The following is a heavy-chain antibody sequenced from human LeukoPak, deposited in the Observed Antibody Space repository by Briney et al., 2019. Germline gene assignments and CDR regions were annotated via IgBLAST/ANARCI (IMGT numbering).Heavy chain of an antibody. CDR2: IGTAGDT. V-gene: IGHV3-13*01. Sequence: GGSLRLSCAASGFTFSNYDMHWVRHAAGKGLEWVSGIGTAGDTYYPASVKGRFTISRENAKNSLYLQMNSLSAGGTAVYYCASSPAYSSSWYAIDNWGQGTLVTVSS. J-gene: IGHJ4*02. CDR1: GFTFSNYD. CDR3: ASSPAYSSSWYAIDN. D-gene: IGHD6-13*01.